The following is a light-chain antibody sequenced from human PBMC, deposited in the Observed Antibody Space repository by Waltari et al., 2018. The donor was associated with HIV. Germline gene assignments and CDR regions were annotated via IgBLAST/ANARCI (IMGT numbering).Light chain of an antibody. CDR2: QDN. V-gene: IGLV3-25*03. J-gene: IGLJ2*01. CDR1: ALPKYY. Sequence: SYELTQTPSVSPPPGQTAKIMCPGDALPKYYVYWYQQKAGQAPVMIIFQDNKRPSDIPARFSASSAGTTATLTISGVQAEDEADYFCQSAHNSDVIFGGGTKLTVL. CDR3: QSAHNSDVI.